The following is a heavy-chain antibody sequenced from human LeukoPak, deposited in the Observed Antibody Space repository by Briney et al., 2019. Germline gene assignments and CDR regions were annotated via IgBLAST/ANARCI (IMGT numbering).Heavy chain of an antibody. CDR1: GYTFTSYG. Sequence: ASVKVSCKASGYTFTSYGISWVRQAPGQGLEWMGWISAYNGNTNYAQKLQGRVTMTTDTSTSTAYMELSSLRSEDTAVYYCARASPYYDFWSGYWNNWFDPWGQGTLVTVSS. D-gene: IGHD3-3*01. V-gene: IGHV1-18*01. CDR3: ARASPYYDFWSGYWNNWFDP. J-gene: IGHJ5*02. CDR2: ISAYNGNT.